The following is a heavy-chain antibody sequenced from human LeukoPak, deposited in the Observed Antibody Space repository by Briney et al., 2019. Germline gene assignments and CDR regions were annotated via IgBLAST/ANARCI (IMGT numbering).Heavy chain of an antibody. Sequence: PGGSLRLSCAASGFTFSSYSMNWVRQAPGKGLEWVSSISSSSSYIYYADSVKGRFTISRDNSKNTLYLQMNSLRAEDTAVYYCAKDRDLYDSFDYWGQGTLVTVSS. CDR3: AKDRDLYDSFDY. CDR2: ISSSSSYI. J-gene: IGHJ4*02. D-gene: IGHD3-22*01. V-gene: IGHV3-21*01. CDR1: GFTFSSYS.